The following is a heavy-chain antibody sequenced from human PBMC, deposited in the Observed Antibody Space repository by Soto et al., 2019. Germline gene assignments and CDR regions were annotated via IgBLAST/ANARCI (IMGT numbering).Heavy chain of an antibody. Sequence: QVQVVESGGGVVQPGRSLRLSCAASGFTFSSYTMHWVRQAPGKGLEWVAVISFDGSNKLYADSVKGRFTISRDNFNNTLYLQMNRVRPEDTAVYYCARGSSTVVTHPKWSFGLWGRGTLVTVSS. CDR1: GFTFSSYT. D-gene: IGHD4-17*01. J-gene: IGHJ2*01. CDR2: ISFDGSNK. V-gene: IGHV3-30-3*01. CDR3: ARGSSTVVTHPKWSFGL.